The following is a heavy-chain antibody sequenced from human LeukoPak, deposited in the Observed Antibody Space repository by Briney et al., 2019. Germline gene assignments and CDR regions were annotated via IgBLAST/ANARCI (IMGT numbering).Heavy chain of an antibody. Sequence: KPSETLSLTCTVSGGSISSYYWSWIRQPPGKGLEWIGYIYYSGSTNYNPSLKSRVTISVDTSKNQFSLKLSSVTAADTAVYYCARDRVGIAVAVDAFDIWGQGTMVTVSS. CDR1: GGSISSYY. V-gene: IGHV4-59*01. CDR2: IYYSGST. CDR3: ARDRVGIAVAVDAFDI. D-gene: IGHD6-19*01. J-gene: IGHJ3*02.